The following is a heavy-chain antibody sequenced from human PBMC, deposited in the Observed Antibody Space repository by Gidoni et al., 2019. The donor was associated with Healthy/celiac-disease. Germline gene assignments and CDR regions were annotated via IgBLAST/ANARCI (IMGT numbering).Heavy chain of an antibody. D-gene: IGHD1-7*01. CDR3: ARGSYNWNYSKNGRFDY. J-gene: IGHJ4*02. CDR2: INHSGST. V-gene: IGHV4-34*01. CDR1: GGSFSVYN. Sequence: QVQLQQWGAGLWKPSETLSLTCAVYGGSFSVYNLSWIRQPPGKGLEWIGDINHSGSTNYNPSLKSRVTISVDTSKNQFSLKLSSVTAADTAVYYCARGSYNWNYSKNGRFDYWGQGTLVTVSS.